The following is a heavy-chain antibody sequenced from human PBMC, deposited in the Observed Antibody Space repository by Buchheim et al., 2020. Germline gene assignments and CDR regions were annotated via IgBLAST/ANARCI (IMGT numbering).Heavy chain of an antibody. CDR3: ARWWEWQGGYYYGMDV. J-gene: IGHJ6*02. D-gene: IGHD1-26*01. Sequence: EVQLVESGGGLVKPGGSLRLSCAASGFTFSSYSMNWVRQAPGKGLEWVSSISSSSSYIYYADSVKGRFTISRDNAKNSLYLQMNSLRAEDTAVYYCARWWEWQGGYYYGMDVWGQGTT. CDR2: ISSSSSYI. V-gene: IGHV3-21*01. CDR1: GFTFSSYS.